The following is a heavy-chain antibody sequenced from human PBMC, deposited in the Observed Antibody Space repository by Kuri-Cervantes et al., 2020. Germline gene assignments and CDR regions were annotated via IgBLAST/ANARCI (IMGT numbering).Heavy chain of an antibody. V-gene: IGHV1-18*01. J-gene: IGHJ4*02. CDR2: SSAYNGNT. CDR1: GYTFTSYD. CDR3: ARDFANDYSNQNYFDY. Sequence: ASVKVSCKASGYTFTSYDINWVRQAPGQGLEWLGWSSAYNGNTKIAQKFQGRVTVTADTSTDTAYMQLRSLRSDDTAVYYCARDFANDYSNQNYFDYWGQGTLVTVSS. D-gene: IGHD4-11*01.